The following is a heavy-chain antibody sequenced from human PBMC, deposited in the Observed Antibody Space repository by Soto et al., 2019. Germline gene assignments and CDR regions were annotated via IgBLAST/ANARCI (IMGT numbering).Heavy chain of an antibody. J-gene: IGHJ4*02. CDR3: AREGGLLTGYPHHYFDY. V-gene: IGHV1-69*13. Sequence: SVKVSCKASGGTFSNSGISWVRQAPGQGLEWMGGIIPIFDTTNYAQNLQGRITIIADESTKTVYMELSNLGSADTGVYYCAREGGLLTGYPHHYFDYWGQGTLVTVSS. D-gene: IGHD3-9*01. CDR1: GGTFSNSG. CDR2: IIPIFDTT.